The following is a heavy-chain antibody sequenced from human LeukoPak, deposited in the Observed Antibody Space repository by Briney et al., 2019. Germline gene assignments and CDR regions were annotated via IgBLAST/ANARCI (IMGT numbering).Heavy chain of an antibody. D-gene: IGHD3-10*01. Sequence: GGSLRLSCAASGFTVSSNYMSWVRPAPGRGLEWVSVIYSGGSTYYADSVKGRFTISRDNSKNTLFLQMNSLRAGDTAVYYCARGTVTMVDYWGQGTLVTVSS. V-gene: IGHV3-66*01. CDR2: IYSGGST. CDR1: GFTVSSNY. J-gene: IGHJ4*02. CDR3: ARGTVTMVDY.